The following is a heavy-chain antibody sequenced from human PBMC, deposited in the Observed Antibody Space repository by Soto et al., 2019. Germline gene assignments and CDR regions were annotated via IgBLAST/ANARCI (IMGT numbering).Heavy chain of an antibody. Sequence: VSLQLSCAASGFSFGSYALSWVRQAPGKGLEWVSTISGSDGKTFYADSVKGRFSISRDTSQNTLYLQMNSLRADDTAIYYCARWSYLDYWGQGTRVTVSS. CDR2: ISGSDGKT. CDR3: ARWSYLDY. D-gene: IGHD3-3*01. J-gene: IGHJ4*02. V-gene: IGHV3-23*01. CDR1: GFSFGSYA.